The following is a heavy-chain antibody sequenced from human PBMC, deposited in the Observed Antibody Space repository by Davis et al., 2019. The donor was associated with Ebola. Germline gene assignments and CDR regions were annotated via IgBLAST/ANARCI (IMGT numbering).Heavy chain of an antibody. CDR1: GYTFTSYG. Sequence: AASVKVSCKASGYTFTSYGISWVRQAPGQGLEWMGWISAYNGNTNYAQKLQGRVTMTTDTSTSTAYMDLSSLRSEDTAVYYCARGPGDSSGYYYFYWGQGTLVTVSS. J-gene: IGHJ4*02. D-gene: IGHD3-22*01. CDR3: ARGPGDSSGYYYFY. CDR2: ISAYNGNT. V-gene: IGHV1-18*04.